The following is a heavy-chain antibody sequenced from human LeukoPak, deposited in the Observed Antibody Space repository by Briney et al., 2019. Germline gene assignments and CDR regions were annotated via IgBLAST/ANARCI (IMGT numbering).Heavy chain of an antibody. J-gene: IGHJ4*02. D-gene: IGHD3-22*01. CDR1: GFTFSDYG. CDR2: IWYDGSNQ. Sequence: PGRSLRLSCAASGFTFSDYGMHWVRQAPGKGLEWVAVIWYDGSNQYYEDSVKGRFTISRGNSKNTLYLQMNSLRAEDTAVYYCAKGNSYYYDSSGYEFFDYWGQGTLVTVSS. CDR3: AKGNSYYYDSSGYEFFDY. V-gene: IGHV3-33*06.